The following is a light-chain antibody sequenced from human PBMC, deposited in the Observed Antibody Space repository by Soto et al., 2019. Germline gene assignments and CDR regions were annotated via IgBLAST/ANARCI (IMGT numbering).Light chain of an antibody. Sequence: DIRMTQSPSSLSASAGDRVTITCRASQSISTYLNWLQPKPGNAPEVLISATSTLQSGVPARFSGSGSGTEVTLTISSLQPEDVATYYCQQTYSRVLSFGGWTKVEIK. CDR2: ATS. J-gene: IGKJ4*01. CDR1: QSISTY. CDR3: QQTYSRVLS. V-gene: IGKV1-39*01.